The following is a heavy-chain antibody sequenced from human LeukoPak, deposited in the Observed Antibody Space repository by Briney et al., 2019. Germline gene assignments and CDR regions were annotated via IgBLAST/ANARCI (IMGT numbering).Heavy chain of an antibody. CDR1: GFTFSSYA. D-gene: IGHD3-9*01. CDR2: ISGSGGST. CDR3: AFHYDILTGFDYFDY. J-gene: IGHJ4*02. V-gene: IGHV3-23*01. Sequence: PGGSLRLSCAASGFTFSSYAMSWVRQAPGKGLEWVSAISGSGGSTYYADSVKGRFTISRDNSKNTLYLQMNSLRAEDTAVYYSAFHYDILTGFDYFDYWGQGTLVTVSS.